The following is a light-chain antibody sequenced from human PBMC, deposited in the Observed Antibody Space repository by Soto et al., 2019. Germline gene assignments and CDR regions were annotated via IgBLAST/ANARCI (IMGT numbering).Light chain of an antibody. CDR3: HQYSRSPPWT. J-gene: IGKJ1*01. CDR2: DAS. Sequence: EIVLTQSPATLSLSPGERATLSCRASQSVTNYLAWYRQKPGQAPRLLLYDASNRATGIPARFSGSGSGTDFTLTISSLEPEDFAVYYCHQYSRSPPWTFCQGTKVEIK. V-gene: IGKV3-11*01. CDR1: QSVTNY.